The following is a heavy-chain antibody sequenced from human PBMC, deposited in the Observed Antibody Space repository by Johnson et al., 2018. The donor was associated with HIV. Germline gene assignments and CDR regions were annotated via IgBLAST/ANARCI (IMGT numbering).Heavy chain of an antibody. J-gene: IGHJ3*02. V-gene: IGHV3-15*05. CDR1: GFSFRNAW. Sequence: VQLVESGGGLVAPGGSLRLSCAASGFSFRNAWMSWVRQAPGKGLEWVGRVKNKADGGTIDYAAPGKGRFFISRDDSKNTLYRQMNSLKTEDTAVYYCTTARSRLWSSRGWSGFWAFDSWGQGTMVTVSS. D-gene: IGHD6-19*01. CDR3: TTARSRLWSSRGWSGFWAFDS. CDR2: VKNKADGGTI.